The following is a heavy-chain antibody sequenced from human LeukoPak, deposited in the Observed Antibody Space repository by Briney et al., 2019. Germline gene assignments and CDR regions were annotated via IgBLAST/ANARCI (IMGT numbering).Heavy chain of an antibody. J-gene: IGHJ4*02. Sequence: GTSVKVSCKASGFTFTSSAVQWVRQARGQRLERIGWIVVGSGHRNYAQKFQERVTITRDMPTSTTYMELSSLRSEDTAVYYCAALSSPRYHGDYEGFDYWGQGTLVTVSS. CDR3: AALSSPRYHGDYEGFDY. D-gene: IGHD4-17*01. V-gene: IGHV1-58*01. CDR2: IVVGSGHR. CDR1: GFTFTSSA.